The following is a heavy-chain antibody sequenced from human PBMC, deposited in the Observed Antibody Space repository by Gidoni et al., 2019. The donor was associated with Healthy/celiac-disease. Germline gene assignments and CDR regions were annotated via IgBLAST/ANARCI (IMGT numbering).Heavy chain of an antibody. J-gene: IGHJ6*02. CDR3: ARSLIVVVPAATYDYGMDV. D-gene: IGHD2-2*01. V-gene: IGHV3-11*01. CDR1: GFTFSDYY. Sequence: QVQLVESGGGLVKPGGSLRLSCAASGFTFSDYYMSWIRQAPGKGLEWVSYISSSGSTIYYADSVKGRFTISRDNAKNSLYLQMNSLRAEDTAVYYCARSLIVVVPAATYDYGMDVWGQGTTVTVSS. CDR2: ISSSGSTI.